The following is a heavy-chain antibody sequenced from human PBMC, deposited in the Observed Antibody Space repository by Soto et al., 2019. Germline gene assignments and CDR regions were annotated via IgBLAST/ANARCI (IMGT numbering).Heavy chain of an antibody. CDR2: IFSIDGT. D-gene: IGHD3-9*01. Sequence: SETLSLTCAFYGGSFSSGGFYCTWICQHPGKGLEFIGYIFSIDGTHYNPSLKSRVSISVDTYKNQFSLWLRSVTAADTALYYCARLYNGDYNERLTSFDYWGLGTVATVSS. CDR3: ARLYNGDYNERLTSFDY. V-gene: IGHV4-31*11. CDR1: GGSFSSGGFY. J-gene: IGHJ4*02.